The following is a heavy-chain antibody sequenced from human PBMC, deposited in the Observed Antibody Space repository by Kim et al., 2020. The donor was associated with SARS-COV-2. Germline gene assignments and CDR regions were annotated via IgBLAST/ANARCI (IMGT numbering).Heavy chain of an antibody. CDR2: ISYDGSNK. Sequence: GGSLRLSCAASGFTFSSYGMHWVRQAPGKGLEWMAVISYDGSNKYYADSVKGRFTISRDNSKNTLYLQMNSLRAEDTAVYYCARGGLSSSWYGEYFQHWGQGTLVTVSS. J-gene: IGHJ1*01. CDR3: ARGGLSSSWYGEYFQH. D-gene: IGHD6-13*01. CDR1: GFTFSSYG. V-gene: IGHV3-33*05.